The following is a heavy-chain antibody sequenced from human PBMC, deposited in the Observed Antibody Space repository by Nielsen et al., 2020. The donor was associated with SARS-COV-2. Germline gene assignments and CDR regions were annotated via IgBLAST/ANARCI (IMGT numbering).Heavy chain of an antibody. Sequence: WIRQPPGKGLEWIGRIYTSGSTNYNPSLKSRVTISVDTSKNQFTLKLSSVTAADTAVYYCAREGYCGGDCMDVWGQGTTVTVSS. J-gene: IGHJ6*02. D-gene: IGHD2-21*02. V-gene: IGHV4-61*02. CDR2: IYTSGST. CDR3: AREGYCGGDCMDV.